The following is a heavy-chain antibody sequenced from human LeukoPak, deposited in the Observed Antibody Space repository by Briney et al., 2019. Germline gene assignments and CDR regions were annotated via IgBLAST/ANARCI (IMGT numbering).Heavy chain of an antibody. J-gene: IGHJ6*02. V-gene: IGHV3-30-3*01. CDR3: ARGDPLKGTRVFYYHGMDV. CDR1: GFTFSSYA. CDR2: ISYDGSNK. Sequence: GGSLRLSCAASGFTFSSYAMHWVRQAPGKGLEWVAVISYDGSNKYYADSVKGRFTISRDNSKNTVYLQMSSLRGDDTAVYYCARGDPLKGTRVFYYHGMDVWGQGTTVTVSS. D-gene: IGHD1-14*01.